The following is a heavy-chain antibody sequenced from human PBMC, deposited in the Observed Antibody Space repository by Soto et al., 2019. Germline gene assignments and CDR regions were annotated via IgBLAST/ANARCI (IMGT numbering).Heavy chain of an antibody. CDR3: AKRSPYSSGWYSPIFDY. Sequence: LRLSCTASGFTFSSYAMTWVRQAPGKGLEWVSGISDSGGTTYYADSVKGRFTISRDNPKTTLSLQMNSLRAEDTAVYYCAKRSPYSSGWYSPIFDYWGQGALVTVSS. V-gene: IGHV3-23*01. CDR2: ISDSGGTT. CDR1: GFTFSSYA. D-gene: IGHD6-13*01. J-gene: IGHJ4*02.